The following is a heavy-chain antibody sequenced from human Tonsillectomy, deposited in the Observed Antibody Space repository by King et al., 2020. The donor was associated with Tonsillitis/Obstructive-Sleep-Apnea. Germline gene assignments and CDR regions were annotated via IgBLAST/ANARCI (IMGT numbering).Heavy chain of an antibody. CDR3: AKECSYGLMECLDV. CDR1: GFTFDDYA. Sequence: VQLVESGGGLVQPGRSLRLSCAASGFTFDDYAMHWVRQAPGKGLEWVSGISWNSGSIGYADSVKGRFTISRDNAKNSLYLQMNSLRAEDTALYYCAKECSYGLMECLDVWGKGTTVTVSS. CDR2: ISWNSGSI. D-gene: IGHD5-18*01. V-gene: IGHV3-9*01. J-gene: IGHJ6*04.